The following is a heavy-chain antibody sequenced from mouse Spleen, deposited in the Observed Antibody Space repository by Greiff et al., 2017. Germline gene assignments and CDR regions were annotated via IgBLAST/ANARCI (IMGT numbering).Heavy chain of an antibody. CDR1: GFSLTSYG. J-gene: IGHJ3*01. CDR2: IWSGGST. Sequence: QVQLQQSGPGLVQPSQSLSITCTVSGFSLTSYGVHWVRQSPGKGLEWLGVIWSGGSTDYNAAFISRLSISKDNSKSQVFFKMNSLQANDTAIYYCASSSYPQFAYWGQGTLVTVSA. V-gene: IGHV2-2*02. CDR3: ASSSYPQFAY.